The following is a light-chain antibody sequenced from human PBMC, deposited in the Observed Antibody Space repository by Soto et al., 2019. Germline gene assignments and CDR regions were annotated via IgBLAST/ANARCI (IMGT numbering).Light chain of an antibody. CDR1: QSISSW. V-gene: IGKV1-5*03. CDR2: QAS. J-gene: IGKJ1*01. CDR3: QQYNSYSWT. Sequence: DIQMTQSPSTLSAFVGDRVTITCRASQSISSWLAWYQQKPGKAPKLLVYQASTLESGVPLRFSGSGSGTEFSLTIKSLEPDDFATYYCQQYNSYSWTFGQGTKVDI.